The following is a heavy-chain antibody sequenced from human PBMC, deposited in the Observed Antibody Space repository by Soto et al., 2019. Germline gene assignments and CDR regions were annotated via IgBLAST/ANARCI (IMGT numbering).Heavy chain of an antibody. CDR2: TYPSGST. CDR1: GGFISNGDYH. D-gene: IGHD5-12*01. J-gene: IGHJ4*02. CDR3: AREGGYDSPHGC. Sequence: SETVYLTCTGSGGFISNGDYHWSWFRQPPGKGLEWIGYTYPSGSTYYNASLRSRVTISIDASKNQFSLKLNSVTAADTAVHYCAREGGYDSPHGCWGQGTLVTVSS. V-gene: IGHV4-30-4*01.